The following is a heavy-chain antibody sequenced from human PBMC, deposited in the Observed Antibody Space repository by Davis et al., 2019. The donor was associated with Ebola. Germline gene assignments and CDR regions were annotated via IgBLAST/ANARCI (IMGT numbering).Heavy chain of an antibody. J-gene: IGHJ3*02. Sequence: MPSETLSLTCTVSDGSISSRSYYWGWIRQPPGKGLESIGSIYYSGSTYYNPSLKSRVTISVDTSKNQFSLKLTSVTAADTAVYYCARQKVTNAFDIWGQGTMVTISS. CDR1: DGSISSRSYY. CDR3: ARQKVTNAFDI. V-gene: IGHV4-39*01. CDR2: IYYSGST.